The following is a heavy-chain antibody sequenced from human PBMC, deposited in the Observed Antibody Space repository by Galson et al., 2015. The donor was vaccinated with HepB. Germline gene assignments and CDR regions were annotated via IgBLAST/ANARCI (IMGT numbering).Heavy chain of an antibody. CDR1: GDSVSSNSAA. CDR3: ARGRLVAATHYGWDV. Sequence: CAISGDSVSSNSAAWNWIRQSPSRGLEWLGRTFYRSKWYNDYAVSVRSRITINPDTSKNQFSLQLNSVTPEDTAVYYCARGRLVAATHYGWDVWGQGTTVTVSS. CDR2: TFYRSKWYN. D-gene: IGHD2-15*01. J-gene: IGHJ6*02. V-gene: IGHV6-1*01.